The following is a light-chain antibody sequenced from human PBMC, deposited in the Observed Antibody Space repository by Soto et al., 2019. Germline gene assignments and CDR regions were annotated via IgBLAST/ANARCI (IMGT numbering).Light chain of an antibody. V-gene: IGLV2-14*03. J-gene: IGLJ1*01. Sequence: QSALTQPASVSGSPGQSITISCTGTSSDVGGYSYVSWSQQHPGKAPKLLISEVSNRPSGVSNRFSGSKSGNTASLTISGLQADDEADYYCSSYTASSTLLFGTGTKVTVL. CDR2: EVS. CDR3: SSYTASSTLL. CDR1: SSDVGGYSY.